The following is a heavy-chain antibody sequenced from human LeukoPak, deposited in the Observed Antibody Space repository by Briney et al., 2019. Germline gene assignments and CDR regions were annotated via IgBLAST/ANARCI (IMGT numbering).Heavy chain of an antibody. D-gene: IGHD1-26*01. CDR1: GGSISSYS. CDR3: ARDSGSYKRRFDY. V-gene: IGHV4-59*12. J-gene: IGHJ4*02. CDR2: IYHSGST. Sequence: SETLSLTCTVSGGSISSYSWSWIRQPPGKGLEWIGYIYHSGSTYYNPSLKSRVTISVDRSKNQFSLKLSSVTAADTAVYYCARDSGSYKRRFDYWGQGTLVTVSS.